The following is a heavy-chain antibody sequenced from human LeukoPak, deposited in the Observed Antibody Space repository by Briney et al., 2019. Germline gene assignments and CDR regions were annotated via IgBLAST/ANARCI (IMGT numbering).Heavy chain of an antibody. CDR2: ISSSSRSI. J-gene: IGHJ3*02. Sequence: PGGSLRLSCAASGFTFSAYSMNWVRQAPGRGLEWVSSISSSSRSIYNADSVKGRFTISRDNAKRSLYLQMNSLRAEDTAVYYGARDRDYDSSGSIDDAFDIWGQGTMVTVSS. CDR3: ARDRDYDSSGSIDDAFDI. D-gene: IGHD3-22*01. V-gene: IGHV3-21*01. CDR1: GFTFSAYS.